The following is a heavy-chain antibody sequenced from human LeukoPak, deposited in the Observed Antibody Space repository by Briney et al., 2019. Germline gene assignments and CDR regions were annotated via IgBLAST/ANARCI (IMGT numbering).Heavy chain of an antibody. CDR1: GGSISSGGYS. CDR2: IYHSGST. D-gene: IGHD3-10*01. Sequence: SETLSLTCAVSGGSISSGGYSWSWIRQPPGKGLEWIGYIYHSGSTYYNPSLKSRVTISVDTSKNQFSLKLSSVTAADTAVYYCARTWFGELLFDYWGQGTLVTVSS. V-gene: IGHV4-30-2*02. CDR3: ARTWFGELLFDY. J-gene: IGHJ4*02.